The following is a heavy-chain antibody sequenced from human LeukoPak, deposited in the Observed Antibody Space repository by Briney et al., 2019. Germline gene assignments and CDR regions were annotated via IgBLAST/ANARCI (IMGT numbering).Heavy chain of an antibody. CDR3: ARGPLSGGAIQFDY. CDR1: GFTFSSSW. Sequence: GGSLRLSCAASGFTFSSSWMHWVRQAPGKGLVWVSRVNSDGRTTVHAASVKGRFTMSRDNARDTLYLQMNSLRAEDTAVYYCARGPLSGGAIQFDYWGQGTLVTVSS. D-gene: IGHD2-21*01. V-gene: IGHV3-74*01. CDR2: VNSDGRTT. J-gene: IGHJ4*02.